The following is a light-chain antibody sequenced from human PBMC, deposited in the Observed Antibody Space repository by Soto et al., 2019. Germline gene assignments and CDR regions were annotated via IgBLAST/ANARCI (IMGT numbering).Light chain of an antibody. CDR1: QSVNTN. CDR3: QQYKNWPPVT. CDR2: GAS. J-gene: IGKJ4*01. Sequence: ETVMTQSPATLSVSLGERATLSCRASQSVNTNLAWYQQKPGQAPRLLISGASIEATGVPARFSGSGSGTDFTLTISSLQPEDFAVYFCQQYKNWPPVTFGGGTKVEIK. V-gene: IGKV3-15*01.